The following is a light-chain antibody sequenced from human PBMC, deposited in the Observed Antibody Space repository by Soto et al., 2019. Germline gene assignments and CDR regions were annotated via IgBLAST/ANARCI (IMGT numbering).Light chain of an antibody. Sequence: GDRVTITCRASQAIDNYLAWYQQKPGKVPTVLIYSTSTLKSGVPSRFSGSGSGTDFTLTISSLQPEDVATYYCQKVNSARETFGQGNKVEI. CDR3: QKVNSARET. V-gene: IGKV1-27*01. J-gene: IGKJ1*01. CDR2: STS. CDR1: QAIDNY.